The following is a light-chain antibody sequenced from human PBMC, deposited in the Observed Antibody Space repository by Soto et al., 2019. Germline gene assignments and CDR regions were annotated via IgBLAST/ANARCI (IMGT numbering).Light chain of an antibody. J-gene: IGKJ2*01. Sequence: EIVLTQSPGTLSLSPGERATLSCRASQRVSSSYLAWNQQKPGQAPRLLIYGASSRATGIPDKFSGRGSGTDFTFTFSRLEPEDFAVYFCQQYGNSPPNTFGQGTKVDIK. CDR1: QRVSSSY. CDR3: QQYGNSPPNT. V-gene: IGKV3-20*01. CDR2: GAS.